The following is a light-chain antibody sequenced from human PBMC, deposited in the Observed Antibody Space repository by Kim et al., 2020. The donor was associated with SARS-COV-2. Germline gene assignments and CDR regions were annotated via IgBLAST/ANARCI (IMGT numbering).Light chain of an antibody. V-gene: IGKV1-5*03. CDR3: QQYHSYST. Sequence: DIQMTQSLSTLSASVGDRVTITCRASQSVSSFLAWYQQKPGKAPNLLIYKASSLESGVPSRFSGSGSGTEFTLTISSLQPDDFATYYCQQYHSYSTFGQGTKLEIK. CDR1: QSVSSF. CDR2: KAS. J-gene: IGKJ2*01.